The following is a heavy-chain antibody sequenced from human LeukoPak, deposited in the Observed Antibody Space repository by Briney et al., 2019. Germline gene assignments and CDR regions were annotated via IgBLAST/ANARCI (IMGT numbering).Heavy chain of an antibody. J-gene: IGHJ4*02. CDR1: GGSINSGSYY. V-gene: IGHV4-61*02. Sequence: SETLSLTCTVSGGSINSGSYYWSWIRQPAGKGLEWIGRISTSGSTNYNPSLQSRVTMSVDTSKNQFSLMLSSVTAADTAVYYCTRDSSGYDWFYDYWGQGSLVTVSS. CDR3: TRDSSGYDWFYDY. CDR2: ISTSGST. D-gene: IGHD5-12*01.